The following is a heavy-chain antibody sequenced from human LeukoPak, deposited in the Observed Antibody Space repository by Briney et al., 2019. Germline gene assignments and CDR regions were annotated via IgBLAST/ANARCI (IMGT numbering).Heavy chain of an antibody. D-gene: IGHD2-8*02. Sequence: GGSLRLSCAASGFTVSNNYMGWVRQAPGKGLEWVSVIYSGGRTYYADSVKGRFTISRDNSKHTLYLQMNSLRPEGTAVYYCARGGGVQYYFDYWGQGTLVTVSS. CDR3: ARGGGVQYYFDY. J-gene: IGHJ4*02. CDR1: GFTVSNNY. V-gene: IGHV3-53*01. CDR2: IYSGGRT.